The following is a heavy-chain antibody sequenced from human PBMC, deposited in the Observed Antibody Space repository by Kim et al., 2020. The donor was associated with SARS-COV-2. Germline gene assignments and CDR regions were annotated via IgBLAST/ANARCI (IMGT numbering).Heavy chain of an antibody. Sequence: SETLSLTCTVSGASVNNNNDYWVWIRQPPGKGLEWVGSIYYGGSTYSSPSLKSRVTITTDTSKNQFSLKLSSVTAADTAVYYCARWGLMGSPLWGQGTLVTVSS. D-gene: IGHD1-26*01. CDR3: ARWGLMGSPL. V-gene: IGHV4-39*01. J-gene: IGHJ4*02. CDR2: IYYGGST. CDR1: GASVNNNNDY.